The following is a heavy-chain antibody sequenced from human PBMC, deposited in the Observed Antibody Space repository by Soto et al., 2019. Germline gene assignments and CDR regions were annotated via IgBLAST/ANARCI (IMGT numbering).Heavy chain of an antibody. CDR2: IYNSGTT. CDR1: GGSITRGGYY. V-gene: IGHV4-31*03. CDR3: AKDPAP. J-gene: IGHJ5*02. Sequence: QVQLQESGPGLVKPSETLSLTCTVSGGSITRGGYYWSWIRQHPGKGLEWIGYIYNSGTTYYNPSLKIRFTTSVDASKNQFSLKLTSLTAADPAVYYCAKDPAPWGQGTLVTVSS.